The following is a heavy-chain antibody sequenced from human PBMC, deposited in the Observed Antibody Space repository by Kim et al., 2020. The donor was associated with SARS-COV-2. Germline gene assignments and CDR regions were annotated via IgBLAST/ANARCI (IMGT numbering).Heavy chain of an antibody. CDR2: INHSGST. V-gene: IGHV4-34*01. J-gene: IGHJ6*02. D-gene: IGHD3-22*01. Sequence: SETLSLTCAVYGGSFSGYYWSWIRQPPGKGLEWIGEINHSGSTNYNPSLKSRVTISVDTSKNQFSLKLSSVTAADTAVYYCARAKVVVITYYYYGMDVWGQGTTVTVSS. CDR1: GGSFSGYY. CDR3: ARAKVVVITYYYYGMDV.